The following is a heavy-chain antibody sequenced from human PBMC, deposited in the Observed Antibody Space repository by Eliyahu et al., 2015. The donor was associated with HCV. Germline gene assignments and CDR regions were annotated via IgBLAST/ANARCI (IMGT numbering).Heavy chain of an antibody. V-gene: IGHV3-48*02. D-gene: IGHD2-15*01. CDR2: ISSSSSTT. Sequence: EVQLVESGGGLVQPGGSLRLSCAASGFTFSXYAXNWVRQAPGKGLEWVSYISSSSSTTXYTDSVKGRFTISRDNAKDSLYLQMNSLRDEDTAVYYCARGGYCSGGSCYGYYYGMDVWGQGTTVTVSS. CDR3: ARGGYCSGGSCYGYYYGMDV. J-gene: IGHJ6*02. CDR1: GFTFSXYA.